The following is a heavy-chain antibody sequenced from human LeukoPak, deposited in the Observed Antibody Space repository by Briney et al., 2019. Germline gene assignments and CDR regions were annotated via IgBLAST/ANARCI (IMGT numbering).Heavy chain of an antibody. J-gene: IGHJ3*02. D-gene: IGHD2-2*01. CDR3: ARDGRGSNAFDI. Sequence: SVKVSCKASGDTFSNYAISWMRQAPGQGLEWMGGLIPIFGTANYAQKFQGRVTITTDASTSTAYMELSSLRSGDTAIYYCARDGRGSNAFDIWSQGTMVAVSS. V-gene: IGHV1-69*05. CDR2: LIPIFGTA. CDR1: GDTFSNYA.